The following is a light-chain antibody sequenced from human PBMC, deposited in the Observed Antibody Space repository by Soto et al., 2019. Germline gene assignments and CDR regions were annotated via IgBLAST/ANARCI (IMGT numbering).Light chain of an antibody. CDR2: STN. J-gene: IGLJ2*01. CDR1: SGSVLTSYY. V-gene: IGLV8-61*01. CDR3: ALYVGTGTVV. Sequence: QAVVSQEPSFSVSPGGTVTLTCGLTSGSVLTSYYPTWYQQTPGQAPRTLIYSTNIRSSGVPDRFSGSILGNKAALTITGAQAYDESDYYCALYVGTGTVVFGGGTQLTVL.